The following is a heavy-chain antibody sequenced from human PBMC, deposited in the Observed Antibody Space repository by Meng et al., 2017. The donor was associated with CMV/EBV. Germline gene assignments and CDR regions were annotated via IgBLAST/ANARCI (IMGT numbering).Heavy chain of an antibody. CDR1: GFTFSSYS. CDR3: ARYYYGSGSYSGAFDI. J-gene: IGHJ3*02. Sequence: ETLSLTCAASGFTFSSYSMNWVRQAPGKGLEWVSSISSSSSYIYYADSVKGRFTISRDNAKNSLYLQMNSLRAEDTAVYYCARYYYGSGSYSGAFDIWGQGTMVT. CDR2: ISSSSSYI. D-gene: IGHD3-10*01. V-gene: IGHV3-21*01.